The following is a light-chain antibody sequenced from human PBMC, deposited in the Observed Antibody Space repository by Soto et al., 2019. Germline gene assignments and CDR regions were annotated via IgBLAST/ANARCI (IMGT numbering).Light chain of an antibody. CDR1: QSVGSNY. CDR2: GAS. J-gene: IGKJ1*01. Sequence: ETVLTQSPGTLSLSPGETATLSCRASQSVGSNYLAWYQQKPGQDPRLLIYGASSRATGIPDRFSGSGSGTDFTLSISRLEPEDFAVYYCQHYGWTSWTFGQGTKVEIK. V-gene: IGKV3-20*01. CDR3: QHYGWTSWT.